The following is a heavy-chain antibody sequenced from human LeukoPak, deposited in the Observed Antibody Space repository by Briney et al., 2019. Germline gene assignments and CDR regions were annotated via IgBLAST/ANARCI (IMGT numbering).Heavy chain of an antibody. CDR2: ISGSGGST. D-gene: IGHD3-10*01. V-gene: IGHV3-23*01. CDR3: AKGKVSDS. CDR1: GFTFSSYA. Sequence: GSLRLSCAASGFTFSSYAMSSVRQTPGKGLEWVSAISGSGGSTYYADSVEGRSTISRDNSNNTLYLQMNSLRAEDTAVYYCAKGKVSDSWGQGTLVTVSS. J-gene: IGHJ4*02.